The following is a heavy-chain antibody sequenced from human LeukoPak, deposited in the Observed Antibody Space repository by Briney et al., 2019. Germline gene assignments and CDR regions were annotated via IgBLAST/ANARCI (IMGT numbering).Heavy chain of an antibody. J-gene: IGHJ4*02. D-gene: IGHD3-10*01. CDR2: IYDSETT. CDR3: AQGFGEFY. Sequence: KPSETLSLTCTVSGGSLSTYYWSCVRQPPGKGLEGIGYIYDSETTNYNPSLKSRVTISVHTSKNQFSLKLSSVTAADTAVYYCAQGFGEFYWGQGTLVTVSS. V-gene: IGHV4-59*08. CDR1: GGSLSTYY.